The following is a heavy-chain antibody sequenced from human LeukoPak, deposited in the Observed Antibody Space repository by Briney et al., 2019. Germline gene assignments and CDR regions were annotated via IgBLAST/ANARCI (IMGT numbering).Heavy chain of an antibody. V-gene: IGHV4-59*01. CDR1: GXSISSYY. D-gene: IGHD5-18*01. CDR2: IYYSGST. Sequence: ASETLSLTCTVSGXSISSYYGSWIRQPPGKRLEWIGYIYYSGSTSYNPSLKSRVTISVDTSKNQISLKLSSVTAADTAVYYCARDLGVMVRAFDIWGQGIMVTVSS. J-gene: IGHJ3*02. CDR3: ARDLGVMVRAFDI.